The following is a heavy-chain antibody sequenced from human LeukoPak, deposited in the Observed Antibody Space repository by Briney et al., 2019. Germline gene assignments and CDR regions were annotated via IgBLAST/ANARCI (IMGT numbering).Heavy chain of an antibody. CDR3: ARHGGTRITLVEVYYFDY. CDR2: IYTSGST. Sequence: SETLSLTCAVYGGSFSGYYWSWIRQPAGKGLEWIGRIYTSGSTNYNPSLKSRVTMSVDTSKNQFSLKLSSVTAADTAVYYCARHGGTRITLVEVYYFDYWGQGSLVTVSS. CDR1: GGSFSGYY. D-gene: IGHD4-11*01. J-gene: IGHJ4*02. V-gene: IGHV4-59*10.